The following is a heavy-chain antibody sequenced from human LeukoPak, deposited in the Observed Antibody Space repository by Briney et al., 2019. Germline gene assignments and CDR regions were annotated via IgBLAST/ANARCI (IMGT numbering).Heavy chain of an antibody. V-gene: IGHV3-9*01. Sequence: GGPLRLSCAASGFTFDDYAMHWVRQAPGKGLEWVSGISWNSGSIGYVDSVKGRFTISRDNAKNSLYLQMNSLRAEDTALYYCARTNIAVAGFDYWGQGTLVTVSS. CDR2: ISWNSGSI. CDR1: GFTFDDYA. D-gene: IGHD6-19*01. J-gene: IGHJ4*02. CDR3: ARTNIAVAGFDY.